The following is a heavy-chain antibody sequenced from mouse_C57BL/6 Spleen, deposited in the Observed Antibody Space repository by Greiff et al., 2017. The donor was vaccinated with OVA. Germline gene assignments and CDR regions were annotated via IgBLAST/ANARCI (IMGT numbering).Heavy chain of an antibody. CDR2: ISSGSSTI. D-gene: IGHD1-1*01. Sequence: EVMLVESGGGLVKPGGSLKLSCAASGFTFSDYGMHWVRQAPEKGLEWVAYISSGSSTIYYADTVKGRFTISRDNAKNTLFLQMTSLRSEDTARYYCAREGYGSRTWGYWGQGTTLTVSS. J-gene: IGHJ2*01. CDR1: GFTFSDYG. V-gene: IGHV5-17*01. CDR3: AREGYGSRTWGY.